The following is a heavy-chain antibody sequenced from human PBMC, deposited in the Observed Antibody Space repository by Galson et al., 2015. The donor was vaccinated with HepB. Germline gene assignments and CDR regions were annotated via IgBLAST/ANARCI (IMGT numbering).Heavy chain of an antibody. CDR2: IDPSDSYT. J-gene: IGHJ4*02. CDR1: GYSFTSYW. Sequence: QSGAEVKKPGESLRISCKGSGYSFTSYWISWVRQMPGKGLEWMGRIDPSDSYTNYSPSFQGHVSISADKSISTAYLQWSSLKASDTAMYYCARRDYYGSGSYYNPPRYWGQETLVTVSS. V-gene: IGHV5-10-1*01. D-gene: IGHD3-10*01. CDR3: ARRDYYGSGSYYNPPRY.